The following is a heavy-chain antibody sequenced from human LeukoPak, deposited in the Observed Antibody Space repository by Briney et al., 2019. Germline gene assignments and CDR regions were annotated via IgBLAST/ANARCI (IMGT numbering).Heavy chain of an antibody. V-gene: IGHV1-46*01. J-gene: IGHJ4*02. CDR3: ARRMAGTFSFDY. Sequence: ASVKVSCTASGYTFTSYYMHWVRQAPGQGLEWMGVINPSGGSTSYAQKFQGRVTMTRDTSTSTVYMELSSLRSEDTAVYYCARRMAGTFSFDYWGQGTLVTVSS. CDR2: INPSGGST. CDR1: GYTFTSYY. D-gene: IGHD6-19*01.